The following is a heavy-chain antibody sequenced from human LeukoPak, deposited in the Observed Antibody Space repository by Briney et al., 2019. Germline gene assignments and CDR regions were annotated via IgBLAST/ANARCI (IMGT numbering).Heavy chain of an antibody. Sequence: GGSLRLSCAASGFTFSGYWMHWVRQAPGKGLVWVARIQSDGSLTDYADSAKGRFTISRDNAKNTLFLQMSSLRAEDTAYYYCARARVGDSGDVLDIWGQGTMVTVSS. V-gene: IGHV3-74*01. CDR2: IQSDGSLT. D-gene: IGHD1-26*01. J-gene: IGHJ3*02. CDR3: ARARVGDSGDVLDI. CDR1: GFTFSGYW.